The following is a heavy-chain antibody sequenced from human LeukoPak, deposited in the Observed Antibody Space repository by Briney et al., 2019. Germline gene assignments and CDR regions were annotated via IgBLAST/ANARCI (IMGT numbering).Heavy chain of an antibody. CDR1: GLTVSTNY. V-gene: IGHV3-53*01. CDR2: IYSTGST. Sequence: PGGSLRLSCAASGLTVSTNYMSWVRQAPGKGLEWVSLIYSTGSTYYADSVKGRFTISRDNSKNTLYLQMNSLTAEHTVVYYCARTFLSGDGYKVGYFDYWGQGTLVTVSS. CDR3: ARTFLSGDGYKVGYFDY. D-gene: IGHD5-24*01. J-gene: IGHJ4*02.